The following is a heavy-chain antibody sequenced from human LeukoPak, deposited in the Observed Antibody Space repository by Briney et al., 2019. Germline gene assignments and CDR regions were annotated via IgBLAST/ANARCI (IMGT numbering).Heavy chain of an antibody. J-gene: IGHJ4*02. CDR3: ARESGGDWGYFDD. CDR1: GFTFGNKA. CDR2: TTQSGESS. V-gene: IGHV3-23*01. Sequence: GGSLRLSCVASGFTFGNKAMSWVRQAPGMGLEWVTSTTQSGESSGYADSVKGRFTISRDNSKNTLFPQMDSLRVEDTAIYYCARESGGDWGYFDDWGQGTLVAVSS. D-gene: IGHD2-21*02.